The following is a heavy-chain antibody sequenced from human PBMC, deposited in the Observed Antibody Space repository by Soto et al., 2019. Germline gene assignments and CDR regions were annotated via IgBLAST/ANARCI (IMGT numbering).Heavy chain of an antibody. CDR3: AREFPHYESSDSYFDY. Sequence: SQTLSLTCAISGDSVSGNSAAWNWIRQSPSRGLEWLGRTYYRSKWYNDYSVSVKSRRTVTPDTSKNQFSLHLKSVTPEDTAVYYCAREFPHYESSDSYFDYWGQGALVTVSS. J-gene: IGHJ4*02. D-gene: IGHD3-22*01. V-gene: IGHV6-1*01. CDR2: TYYRSKWYN. CDR1: GDSVSGNSAA.